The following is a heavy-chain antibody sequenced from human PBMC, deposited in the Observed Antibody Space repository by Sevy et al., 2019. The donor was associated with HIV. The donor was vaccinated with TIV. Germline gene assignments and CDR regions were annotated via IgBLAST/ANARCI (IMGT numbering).Heavy chain of an antibody. CDR3: ARDSNYYDSSGYYYYYGMDV. CDR1: GYTFTSYG. D-gene: IGHD3-22*01. Sequence: ASVKVSCKASGYTFTSYGISWVRQAPGQGLEWMGWISAYNGNTNYAQKLQGRVTMTTDTSTSTAYMELRSLGSDDTAVYYCARDSNYYDSSGYYYYYGMDVWGQGTTVTVSS. CDR2: ISAYNGNT. J-gene: IGHJ6*02. V-gene: IGHV1-18*01.